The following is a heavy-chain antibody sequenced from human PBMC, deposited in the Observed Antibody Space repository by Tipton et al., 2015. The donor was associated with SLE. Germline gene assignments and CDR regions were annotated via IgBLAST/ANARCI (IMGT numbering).Heavy chain of an antibody. Sequence: TLSLTCTVSGGSISSSGYYWTWIRQHPGKGLEGIGNIYYSGSTYYNPSLKSRVAISADTSKRQFSLKLSAVTAADTAVYYCATRGSSSWYFFDYWGQGTLVTVSS. CDR2: IYYSGST. J-gene: IGHJ4*02. CDR3: ATRGSSSWYFFDY. V-gene: IGHV4-31*03. D-gene: IGHD6-13*01. CDR1: GGSISSSGYY.